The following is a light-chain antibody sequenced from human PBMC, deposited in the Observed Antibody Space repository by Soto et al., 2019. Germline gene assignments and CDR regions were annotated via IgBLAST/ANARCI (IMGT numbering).Light chain of an antibody. J-gene: IGKJ1*01. CDR1: QSVSSN. V-gene: IGKV3-15*01. CDR3: QHYHDWPPRT. Sequence: EIVLTQSPGTLSLSPGERATLSCRASQSVSSNNLAWYQQRPGQAPRLLIYGASTRATGLPARFSGSGSGTEFTLTISSLQSEDFAVYYCQHYHDWPPRTFGQGTKVDIK. CDR2: GAS.